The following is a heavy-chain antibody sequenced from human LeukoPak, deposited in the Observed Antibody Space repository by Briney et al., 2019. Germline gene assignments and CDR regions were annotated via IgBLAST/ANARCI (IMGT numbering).Heavy chain of an antibody. CDR2: IPYGGSDK. J-gene: IGHJ4*02. CDR3: ARDYGSGSYSLDY. V-gene: IGHV3-30*02. CDR1: GFTFSTYN. Sequence: GGSLRLSCAASGFTFSTYNFHWVRQAPGKGLEWVAFIPYGGSDKYYADSVKGRFPISRDNSKNTLFLQMNSLKTEDTAVYYCARDYGSGSYSLDYWGQGTLVTVSS. D-gene: IGHD3-10*01.